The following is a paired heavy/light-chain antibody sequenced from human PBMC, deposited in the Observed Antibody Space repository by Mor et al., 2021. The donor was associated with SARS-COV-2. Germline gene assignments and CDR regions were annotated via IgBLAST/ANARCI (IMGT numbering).Heavy chain of an antibody. CDR2: IYYSGST. CDR1: GGSISSGDYY. J-gene: IGHJ5*02. V-gene: IGHV4-30-4*01. CDR3: ARYEGLRGGLTVNWFDP. Sequence: QVQLQESGPGLVKPSQTLSLTCTVSGGSISSGDYYWTWIRQPPGKGLEWIGYIYYSGSTYYNPSLKSRVTISVDTSKSQFSLELNSVTAADTAVYYCARYEGLRGGLTVNWFDPWGQGTLVTVSS. D-gene: IGHD3-16*01.
Light chain of an antibody. Sequence: DIQMTQSPSSLSAFVGDRVTITCRASQSISTYLNWYQQKPGKAPKLLIYGASSLQTGVPSRFSGSGSGTDFTLTISSLQPEDFSTYFCQQSFRALWTFGQGTKVENK. CDR1: QSISTY. CDR2: GAS. J-gene: IGKJ1*01. CDR3: QQSFRALWT. V-gene: IGKV1-39*01.